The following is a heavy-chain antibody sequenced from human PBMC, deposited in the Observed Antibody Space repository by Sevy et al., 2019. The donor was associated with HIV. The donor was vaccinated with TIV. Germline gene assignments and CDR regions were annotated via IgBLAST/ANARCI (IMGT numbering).Heavy chain of an antibody. J-gene: IGHJ4*02. D-gene: IGHD2-2*01. Sequence: GGSLRLSCAASGFIFSSYVMNWVRQAPGKGLEWVSSISGRSSYIHYADSVRGRFTISRDNAKNSLYLQMNSLRVDDTAVYFCARDGGCSSTSCLLYFDSWGQGALVTVSS. V-gene: IGHV3-21*01. CDR3: ARDGGCSSTSCLLYFDS. CDR1: GFIFSSYV. CDR2: ISGRSSYI.